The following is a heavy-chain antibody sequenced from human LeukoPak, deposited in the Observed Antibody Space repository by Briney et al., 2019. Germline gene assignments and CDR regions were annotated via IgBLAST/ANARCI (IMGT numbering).Heavy chain of an antibody. Sequence: SETLSLTCTVSGGSISSYYWSWIRQPPGKGLEWIGYIYYGGSTNYNPSLKSRVTISVDTSKNQFSLKLSSVTAADTAVYYCAIQGSYFGAFDIWGQGTMVTVSS. D-gene: IGHD1-26*01. V-gene: IGHV4-59*01. CDR2: IYYGGST. CDR1: GGSISSYY. CDR3: AIQGSYFGAFDI. J-gene: IGHJ3*02.